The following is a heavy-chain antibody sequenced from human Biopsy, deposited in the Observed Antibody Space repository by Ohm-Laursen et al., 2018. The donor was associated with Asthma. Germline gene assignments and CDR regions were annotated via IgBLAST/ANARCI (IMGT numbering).Heavy chain of an antibody. Sequence: ASVKVSCKASGYPFTSFDLNWVRLAAGQGLEWMGWMNPGSGVTNFAPKFRGRISMTRDASISTAYMELRSLRSDDTAVYFCARAVDYSHYYGIDVWGQGTTVTVS. V-gene: IGHV1-8*02. CDR1: GYPFTSFD. J-gene: IGHJ6*02. CDR2: MNPGSGVT. D-gene: IGHD3-10*01. CDR3: ARAVDYSHYYGIDV.